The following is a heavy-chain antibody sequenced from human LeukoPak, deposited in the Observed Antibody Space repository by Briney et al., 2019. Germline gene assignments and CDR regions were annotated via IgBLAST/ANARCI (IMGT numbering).Heavy chain of an antibody. Sequence: ASVKVSCKASGYSFTASYMHWVQQAPGQGLEWLGWINPSSGGTKYAPKFQGRVTLTRDTSINTAYMELTSLRSDDTAMYYCAKEFPSGATRDLDYWGQGTLVTVSS. CDR3: AKEFPSGATRDLDY. V-gene: IGHV1-2*02. D-gene: IGHD1-26*01. CDR1: GYSFTASY. J-gene: IGHJ4*02. CDR2: INPSSGGT.